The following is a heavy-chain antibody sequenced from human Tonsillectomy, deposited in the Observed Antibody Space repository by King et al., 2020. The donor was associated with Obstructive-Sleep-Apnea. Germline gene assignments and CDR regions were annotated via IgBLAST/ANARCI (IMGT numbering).Heavy chain of an antibody. CDR2: IIPMFETT. Sequence: VQLVQSGAEVKKPGSSVKVSCKASGGTFSGYGISWVRQAPGQGLEWMGGIIPMFETTNYAQNFQGRVTITADESTSTAYMELRSLRSEDTAVYYCARDVLTSDYYYPGMDVWGQGTTVTVSS. D-gene: IGHD3-9*01. V-gene: IGHV1-69*01. CDR1: GGTFSGYG. J-gene: IGHJ6*02. CDR3: ARDVLTSDYYYPGMDV.